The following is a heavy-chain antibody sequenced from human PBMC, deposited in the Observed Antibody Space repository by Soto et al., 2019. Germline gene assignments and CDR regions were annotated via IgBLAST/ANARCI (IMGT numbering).Heavy chain of an antibody. V-gene: IGHV4-59*08. J-gene: IGHJ4*02. CDR2: IYYSGST. Sequence: QVQLQESGPGLVKPSETLSLTCTVSGGSISSYYWSRIRQPPGKGLEWIGYIYYSGSTNYNPSLKSRVTISVDTSKNQFSLKLSSVTAADTAVYYCARGQLWFDYWGQGTLVTVSS. CDR3: ARGQLWFDY. D-gene: IGHD5-18*01. CDR1: GGSISSYY.